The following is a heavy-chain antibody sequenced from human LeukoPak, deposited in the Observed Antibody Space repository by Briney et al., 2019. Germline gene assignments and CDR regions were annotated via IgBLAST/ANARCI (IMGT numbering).Heavy chain of an antibody. CDR3: ARGGWFGELFIDY. D-gene: IGHD3-10*01. Sequence: SETLSLTCTVSGGSIGSSSYYWGWIRQPPGKGLEWIGSIYYSGSTYYNPSLKSRVTISVDTSKNQFSLKLSSVTAADTAVYCCARGGWFGELFIDYWGQGTLVTVSS. CDR2: IYYSGST. V-gene: IGHV4-39*07. CDR1: GGSIGSSSYY. J-gene: IGHJ4*02.